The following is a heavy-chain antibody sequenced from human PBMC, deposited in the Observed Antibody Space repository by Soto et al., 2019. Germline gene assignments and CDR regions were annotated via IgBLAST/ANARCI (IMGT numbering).Heavy chain of an antibody. CDR2: IYYSGST. CDR3: ARRDTWNYGWFGP. CDR1: GGSVSSSSYY. V-gene: IGHV4-39*01. Sequence: SETLSLTCALSGGSVSSSSYYWGWIRQPPGKGLEWIGSIYYSGSTYYNPSLKSRVTISVDTSKNQFSLKLSSVTAADTAVYYSARRDTWNYGWFGPWGQGTLVTVSS. J-gene: IGHJ5*02. D-gene: IGHD1-7*01.